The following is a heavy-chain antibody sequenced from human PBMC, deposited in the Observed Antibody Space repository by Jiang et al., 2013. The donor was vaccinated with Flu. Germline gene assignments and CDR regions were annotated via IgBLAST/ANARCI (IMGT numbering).Heavy chain of an antibody. D-gene: IGHD2-8*02. J-gene: IGHJ2*01. CDR2: IYYSGST. Sequence: GLVKPSETLSLTCTVSGGSISSSSYYWGWIRQPPGKGLEWIGSIYYSGSTYYNPSLKSRVTISVDTSKNQFSLKLSSVTAADTAVYYCARVWWRYWYFDLWGRGTLVTVSS. CDR1: GGSISSSSYY. V-gene: IGHV4-39*07. CDR3: ARVWWRYWYFDL.